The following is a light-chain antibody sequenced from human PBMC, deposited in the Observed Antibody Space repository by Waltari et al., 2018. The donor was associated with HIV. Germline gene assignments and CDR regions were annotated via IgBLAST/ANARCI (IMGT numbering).Light chain of an antibody. J-gene: IGKJ1*01. Sequence: DIQMTQSPSSLSAFVGDRVTMTCRASQSISNYLNWYQQTPGKAPKLLMYGGSNLQSGVPSRFSDSGSGTDFSLTISSLQPEDFATYYCQQSYNTPRTFGQGTKVEIK. CDR1: QSISNY. V-gene: IGKV1-39*01. CDR2: GGS. CDR3: QQSYNTPRT.